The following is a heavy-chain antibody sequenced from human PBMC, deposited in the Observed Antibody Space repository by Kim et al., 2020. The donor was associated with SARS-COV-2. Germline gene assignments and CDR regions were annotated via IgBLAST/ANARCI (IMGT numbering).Heavy chain of an antibody. Sequence: ASVKVSCKASGYTFTSYDINWERQATGQGLEWMGWMNPNSANTGYAQKFQGRVTMTRNTSISTAYMELSSLRSEDTAVYYCARVRAWSGYEPYYFDYWGQGTLVTVSS. CDR2: MNPNSANT. D-gene: IGHD5-12*01. CDR1: GYTFTSYD. CDR3: ARVRAWSGYEPYYFDY. V-gene: IGHV1-8*01. J-gene: IGHJ4*02.